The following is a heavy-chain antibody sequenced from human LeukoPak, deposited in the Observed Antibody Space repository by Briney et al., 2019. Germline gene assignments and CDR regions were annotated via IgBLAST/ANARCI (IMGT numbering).Heavy chain of an antibody. CDR3: AKDPAIFGVVAQYYFDS. V-gene: IGHV3-30*02. Sequence: SGGSLRLSCAASGFTFSNYGMHWVRQAPGKGLEWVAFIWYDGSDKYYADSVKGRFTISRDNSKNTLYLQMNSLRAEDTAVYYCAKDPAIFGVVAQYYFDSWGQGTLVTVSS. J-gene: IGHJ4*02. CDR1: GFTFSNYG. D-gene: IGHD3-3*01. CDR2: IWYDGSDK.